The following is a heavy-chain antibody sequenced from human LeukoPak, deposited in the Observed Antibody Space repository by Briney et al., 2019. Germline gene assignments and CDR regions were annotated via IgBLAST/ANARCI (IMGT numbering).Heavy chain of an antibody. V-gene: IGHV3-9*01. J-gene: IGHJ4*02. Sequence: PGGSLRLSCAASGFTFSSYAMSWVRQAPGKGLEWVSGISWNSGSIGYADSVKGRFTISRDNAKNSLYLQMNSLRAEDTALYYCASTAGYSYGYGYWGQGTLVTVSS. CDR3: ASTAGYSYGYGY. CDR1: GFTFSSYA. D-gene: IGHD5-18*01. CDR2: ISWNSGSI.